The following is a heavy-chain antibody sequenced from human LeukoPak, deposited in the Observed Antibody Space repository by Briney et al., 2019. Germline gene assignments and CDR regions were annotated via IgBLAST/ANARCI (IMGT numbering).Heavy chain of an antibody. J-gene: IGHJ4*02. CDR1: GFTFSSYG. V-gene: IGHV3-30*02. D-gene: IGHD1-7*01. CDR3: LGTSNSFDY. CDR2: VRYDGSNK. Sequence: GGSLRLSCAASGFTFSSYGMHWVRQTPDKGLEWVAFVRYDGSNKYYAESVKGRFTISRDNSKHTLYLQMNNLRADDTGVYYALGTSNSFDYWGQGTLVTVSS.